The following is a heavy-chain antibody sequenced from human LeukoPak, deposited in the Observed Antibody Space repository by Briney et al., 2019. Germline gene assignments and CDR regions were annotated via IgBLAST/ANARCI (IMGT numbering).Heavy chain of an antibody. CDR2: IIPIFGTA. CDR1: GGTFSSYA. D-gene: IGHD6-6*01. CDR3: ARVSPSSSGYYFDY. V-gene: IGHV1-69*01. J-gene: IGHJ4*02. Sequence: ASVKVSCKASGGTFSSYAISWVRQAPGHGLEWMGGIIPIFGTANYAQKFQGRVTITADESTRTAYMELSSLRSEDTAVYYCARVSPSSSGYYFDYWGQGTLVTVSS.